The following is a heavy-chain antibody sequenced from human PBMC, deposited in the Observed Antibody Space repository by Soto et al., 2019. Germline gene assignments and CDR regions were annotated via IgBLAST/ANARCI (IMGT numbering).Heavy chain of an antibody. CDR3: ERDNRFGELFY. CDR2: IYYSGST. J-gene: IGHJ4*02. D-gene: IGHD3-10*01. V-gene: IGHV4-59*01. Sequence: SSETLSLTCTVSGGSISSYYWSWIRQPPGKGLEWIGYIYYSGSTNYNPSLKSRVTISVDTSKNQFSLKLSSVTAADTAVYYCERDNRFGELFYWGQGTLVTVSS. CDR1: GGSISSYY.